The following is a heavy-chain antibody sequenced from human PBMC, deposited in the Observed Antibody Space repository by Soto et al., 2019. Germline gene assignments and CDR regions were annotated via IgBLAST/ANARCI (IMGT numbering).Heavy chain of an antibody. CDR1: GFPFRSYS. V-gene: IGHV3-48*02. Sequence: GSLRLSCAASGFPFRSYSMSWVRKAPGKGLEWVSYITSSSSTLYYADSVDDRFTISRDNAKNSLYLQMNSLRDEDTAVYYCARVYYYDSSALFNPWGQGTLVTVSS. J-gene: IGHJ5*02. CDR2: ITSSSSTL. CDR3: ARVYYYDSSALFNP. D-gene: IGHD3-22*01.